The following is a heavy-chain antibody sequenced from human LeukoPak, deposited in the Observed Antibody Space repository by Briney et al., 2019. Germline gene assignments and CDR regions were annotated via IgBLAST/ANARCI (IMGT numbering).Heavy chain of an antibody. CDR3: ARSATGSNSSSWYGDSDVEDVTPDAFDI. CDR1: GYTFTGYY. D-gene: IGHD6-13*01. Sequence: ASVKVSCKASGYTFTGYYMHWVRQAPGQWLEWMGWINPNSGGTNYAQKFQGRVTMTRDTSISTAYMELSRLRSDDTAVYYCARSATGSNSSSWYGDSDVEDVTPDAFDIWGQGTMVTVSS. V-gene: IGHV1-2*02. J-gene: IGHJ3*02. CDR2: INPNSGGT.